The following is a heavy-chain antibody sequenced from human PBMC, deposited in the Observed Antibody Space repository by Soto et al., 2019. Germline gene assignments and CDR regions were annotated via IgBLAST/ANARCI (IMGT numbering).Heavy chain of an antibody. CDR3: ALLGGDVLTGYYLSHVKFDF. CDR2: ISGSGSST. J-gene: IGHJ4*02. CDR1: GFTFSSYA. V-gene: IGHV3-23*01. Sequence: PGGSLRLSCAASGFTFSSYAMSWVRQAPGKGLEWVSAISGSGSSTYYADSVKGRFTISRDNSKNTLYLQMNSLRAEDTAMYYCALLGGDVLTGYYLSHVKFDFWGQGTLVTVSS. D-gene: IGHD3-9*01.